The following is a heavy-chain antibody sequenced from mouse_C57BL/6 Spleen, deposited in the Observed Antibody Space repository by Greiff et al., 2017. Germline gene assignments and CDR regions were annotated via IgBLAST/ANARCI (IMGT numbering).Heavy chain of an antibody. J-gene: IGHJ1*03. Sequence: EVQLVESVAELVRPGASVKLSCTASGFNIKNTYMHWVKQRPEQGLEWIGRIDPANGNTKYAPKFQGKATITADTSSNKASLQLSSLTSEDTAIYYCARPGPYYCSSVWYVDVWGTGTTVTVSS. V-gene: IGHV14-3*01. CDR3: ARPGPYYCSSVWYVDV. D-gene: IGHD1-1*01. CDR1: GFNIKNTY. CDR2: IDPANGNT.